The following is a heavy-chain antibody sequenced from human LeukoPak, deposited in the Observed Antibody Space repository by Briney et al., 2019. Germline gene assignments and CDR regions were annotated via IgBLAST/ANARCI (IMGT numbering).Heavy chain of an antibody. CDR2: IYYSGST. CDR3: ARRPNYYDSSGLN. Sequence: PSETLSLTCTVSGGSISSSSYYWGWIRQPPGKGLEWIGSIYYSGSTYYNPSLKSRVTISVDTSKNQFSLKLSSVTAADTAVYYCARRPNYYDSSGLNWGQGTLVTVSS. J-gene: IGHJ4*02. V-gene: IGHV4-39*01. CDR1: GGSISSSSYY. D-gene: IGHD3-22*01.